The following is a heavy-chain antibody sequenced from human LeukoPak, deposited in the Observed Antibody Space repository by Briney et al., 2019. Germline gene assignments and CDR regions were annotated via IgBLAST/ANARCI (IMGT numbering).Heavy chain of an antibody. V-gene: IGHV3-21*01. CDR2: ISSSSSYI. Sequence: TGGSLRLSCAPSGFTFSSYSMNCVRQAPGKALEWVSSISSSSSYIYYADSVKGRFTISRDNAKSSLYLQMYSLRAEDTAVYYCARDIDDYPFVYRGPGTLVTVSP. D-gene: IGHD5-24*01. J-gene: IGHJ4*02. CDR3: ARDIDDYPFVY. CDR1: GFTFSSYS.